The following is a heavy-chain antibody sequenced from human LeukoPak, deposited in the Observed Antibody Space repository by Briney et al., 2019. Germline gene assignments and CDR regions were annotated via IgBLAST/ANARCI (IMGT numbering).Heavy chain of an antibody. D-gene: IGHD2-8*01. CDR2: IKEDGSDT. J-gene: IGHJ4*02. CDR1: GFTFSNYW. V-gene: IGHV3-7*03. CDR3: ARGFRNGPFDC. Sequence: GGSLRLSCAASGFTFSNYWMTWVRQAPGKGLEWVANIKEDGSDTYYGDSVKGRFTISRDNAKNSHFLQMSSLRVEDTALYYCARGFRNGPFDCWGQGTLVTVSS.